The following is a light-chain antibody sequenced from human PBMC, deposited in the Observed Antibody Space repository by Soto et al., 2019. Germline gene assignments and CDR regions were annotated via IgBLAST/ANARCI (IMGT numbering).Light chain of an antibody. Sequence: QSVLTQPPSASGTPGQRVTISCSGSSSNIGSNYVYWYQQLPGTAPKLLIYRNNQRPSGVPGRFSGSTSGNSASLAISGLRSEDEADYYCAAWADSLSGYVVFGGGTQLTVL. CDR1: SSNIGSNY. CDR2: RNN. V-gene: IGLV1-47*01. J-gene: IGLJ2*01. CDR3: AAWADSLSGYVV.